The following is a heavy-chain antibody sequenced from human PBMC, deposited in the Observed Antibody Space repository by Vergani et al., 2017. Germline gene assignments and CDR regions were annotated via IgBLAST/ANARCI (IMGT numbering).Heavy chain of an antibody. V-gene: IGHV3-23*01. Sequence: EVQLLESGGGLVQPGGSLRLSCAASGFTFSSYAMSWVRQAPGKGLEWVSAISGSGGSTYYADSVKGRFTISRDTSKNTLYLQMNSLRAEDTAVYYCAKAYGSGSYWVEHWYYGMDVWGQGTTVTVSS. D-gene: IGHD3-10*01. J-gene: IGHJ6*02. CDR3: AKAYGSGSYWVEHWYYGMDV. CDR2: ISGSGGST. CDR1: GFTFSSYA.